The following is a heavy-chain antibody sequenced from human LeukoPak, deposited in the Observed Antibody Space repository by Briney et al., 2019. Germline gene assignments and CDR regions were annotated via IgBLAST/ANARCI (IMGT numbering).Heavy chain of an antibody. CDR1: GFTVSSNY. Sequence: GGSLRLSRAVSGFTVSSNYMSWVRQAPGKGLGWVSVIHNSGSTYYANSVKDRFTFSRDTSKNTVYLQVNSLRAEDTAVYYCVGATGFAYWGQGTLVTVSS. CDR3: VGATGFAY. J-gene: IGHJ4*02. CDR2: IHNSGST. D-gene: IGHD4-17*01. V-gene: IGHV3-66*01.